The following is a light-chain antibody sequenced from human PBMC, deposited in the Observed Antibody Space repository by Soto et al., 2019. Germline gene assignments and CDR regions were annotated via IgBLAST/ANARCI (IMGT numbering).Light chain of an antibody. Sequence: VRMKKSPATVSVSTGERATLSCRASQSVSSNLAWYQQKSGQSPRLLIYDVSIRATGVPARFSGTGSETDFTLTISGLQSEDSAVYFCQQYNNWPFSFGQGTRLAIK. J-gene: IGKJ5*01. CDR2: DVS. CDR1: QSVSSN. V-gene: IGKV3-15*01. CDR3: QQYNNWPFS.